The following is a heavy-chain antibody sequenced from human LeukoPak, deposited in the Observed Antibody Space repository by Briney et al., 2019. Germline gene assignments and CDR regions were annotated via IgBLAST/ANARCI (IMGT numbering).Heavy chain of an antibody. CDR3: TTELAGTTVHY. D-gene: IGHD1-7*01. V-gene: IGHV4-38-2*02. J-gene: IGHJ4*02. CDR2: IYHSGST. Sequence: SETLSLTCTVSGYSISSGYYWGWIRQPPGKGLEWIGSIYHSGSTNYNPSLKSRVTISVDTSKNQFSLKLSSVTAADTALYYCTTELAGTTVHYWGQGTLVTVSS. CDR1: GYSISSGYY.